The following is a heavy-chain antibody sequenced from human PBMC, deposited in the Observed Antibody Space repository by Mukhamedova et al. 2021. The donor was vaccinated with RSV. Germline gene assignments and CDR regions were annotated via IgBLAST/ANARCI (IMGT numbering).Heavy chain of an antibody. CDR2: IRYDGSNK. Sequence: GLEWVAFIRYDGSNKYYADSVKGRFTISRDNSKNTLYLQMNSLRAEDTAVYYCAKEVGDPDNWFDPWGQGTLVTVSS. J-gene: IGHJ5*02. CDR3: AKEVGDPDNWFDP. V-gene: IGHV3-30*02. D-gene: IGHD4-17*01.